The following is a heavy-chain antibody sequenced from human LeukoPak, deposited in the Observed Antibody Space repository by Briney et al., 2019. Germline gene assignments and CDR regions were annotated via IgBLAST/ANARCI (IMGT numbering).Heavy chain of an antibody. CDR2: IYYSGST. V-gene: IGHV4-39*01. D-gene: IGHD2-8*01. CDR3: ARQGAGDIVLMVYAIGLGYFDY. Sequence: PSETLSLTCTVSGGSISGSSYYWGWIRQPPGKGLEWIGSIYYSGSTYYNPSLKSRVTISVDTSKNQFSLKLSSVTAADTAVYYCARQGAGDIVLMVYAIGLGYFDYWGQGTLVTVSS. J-gene: IGHJ4*02. CDR1: GGSISGSSYY.